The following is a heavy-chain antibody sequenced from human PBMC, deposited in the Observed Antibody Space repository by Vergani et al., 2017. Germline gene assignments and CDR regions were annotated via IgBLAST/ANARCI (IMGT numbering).Heavy chain of an antibody. CDR2: ISYDGSNK. CDR3: ARSESAYCGGDCYTDY. D-gene: IGHD2-21*01. Sequence: QVQLVESGGGVVQPGRSLRLSCAAPGFTFSSYAMHWVRQAPGKGLEWVAVISYDGSNKYYADSVKGRFTISRDNSKNTLYLQMNSLRAEDTAVYYCARSESAYCGGDCYTDYWGQGTLVTVSS. V-gene: IGHV3-30-3*01. CDR1: GFTFSSYA. J-gene: IGHJ4*02.